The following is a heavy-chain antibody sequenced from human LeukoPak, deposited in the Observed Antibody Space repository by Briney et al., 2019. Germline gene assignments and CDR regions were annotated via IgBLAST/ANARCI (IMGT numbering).Heavy chain of an antibody. V-gene: IGHV4-61*01. CDR3: ARGDKYDGIVNWFDP. CDR2: VSYSGST. CDR1: GASVSSGSYY. J-gene: IGHJ5*02. Sequence: PSETLSLTCTVSGASVSSGSYYWSWIQQPPGKGLEWVGYVSYSGSTNYNPSLKSRVTISVDTSKNQFSLRLSSVTAADTSVYYCARGDKYDGIVNWFDPWGQGSLVTVSS. D-gene: IGHD3-22*01.